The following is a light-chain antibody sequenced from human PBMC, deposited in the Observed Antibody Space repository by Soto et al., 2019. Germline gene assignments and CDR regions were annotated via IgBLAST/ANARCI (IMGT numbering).Light chain of an antibody. CDR2: QVS. Sequence: DVVMTQSPLSLPVTLGQPASISCRSSQSLVYTDGNTYLNWCQQRPGQSPRRLIYQVSNRDSGVPDRFSGSGSGTGFTLKISRVEAEDVGVYYCMQGTHWPLTFGGGTKVEIK. J-gene: IGKJ4*01. CDR1: QSLVYTDGNTY. V-gene: IGKV2-30*01. CDR3: MQGTHWPLT.